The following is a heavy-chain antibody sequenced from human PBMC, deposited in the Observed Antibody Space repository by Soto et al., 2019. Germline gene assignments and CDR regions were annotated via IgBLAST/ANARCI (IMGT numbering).Heavy chain of an antibody. J-gene: IGHJ6*02. CDR2: IYYSGRT. Sequence: QLQLQESGPGLVKPSETLSLTCTVSGGSIRSSSSYWDWIRQPPGKGLEWIGSIYYSGRTYYNPSLKSRVIISMDKSKNQSSLNVSSVTAADTAVYYCARRRGVVQDGMDVWGQGTTVIVSS. CDR3: ARRRGVVQDGMDV. D-gene: IGHD3-3*01. V-gene: IGHV4-39*01. CDR1: GGSIRSSSSY.